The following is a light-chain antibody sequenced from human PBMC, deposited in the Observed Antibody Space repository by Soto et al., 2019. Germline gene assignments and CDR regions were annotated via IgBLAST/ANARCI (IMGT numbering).Light chain of an antibody. Sequence: QSALTQPASVSGSPGQSITISCTGSSSDIGDYKYVSWYKHHPGKAPKLMIYDVSNRPSGVSNRFSGSKSCNTASLTISGLQAEDEADYYCSSYTSTNFVIFGGGTKLTVL. V-gene: IGLV2-14*03. J-gene: IGLJ2*01. CDR1: SSDIGDYKY. CDR2: DVS. CDR3: SSYTSTNFVI.